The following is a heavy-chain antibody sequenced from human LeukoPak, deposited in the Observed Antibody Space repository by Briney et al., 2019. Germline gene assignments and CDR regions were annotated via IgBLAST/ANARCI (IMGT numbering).Heavy chain of an antibody. J-gene: IGHJ4*02. CDR3: AKESPAHTGGSYRHFDY. CDR2: ISGSGGST. D-gene: IGHD3-16*02. CDR1: GFTFSSYA. Sequence: GGSLRLSCAASGFTFSSYAMSWVRQAPGKGLEWVSAISGSGGSTYYADSVKGRFTISRDNSKNTLYLQMNNLRAEDTAVYYCAKESPAHTGGSYRHFDYWGQGTLVTVSS. V-gene: IGHV3-23*01.